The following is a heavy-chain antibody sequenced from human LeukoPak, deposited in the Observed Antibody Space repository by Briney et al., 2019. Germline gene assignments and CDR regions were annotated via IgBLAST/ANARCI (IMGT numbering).Heavy chain of an antibody. D-gene: IGHD2-15*01. V-gene: IGHV3-21*01. J-gene: IGHJ3*02. Sequence: GGSLRLSCAASGFTFSSYSMNWGRQAPGKGLEWVSSISSSSSYIYYADSVKGRFTISRDNAKNSLYLQMNSLRAEDTAVYYCARDYCSGGSCYRNDAFDIWGQGTMVTVSS. CDR1: GFTFSSYS. CDR3: ARDYCSGGSCYRNDAFDI. CDR2: ISSSSSYI.